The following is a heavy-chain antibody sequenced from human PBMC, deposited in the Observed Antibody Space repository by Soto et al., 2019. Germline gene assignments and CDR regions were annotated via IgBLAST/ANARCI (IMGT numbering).Heavy chain of an antibody. CDR1: NGSIGSYH. J-gene: IGHJ3*02. CDR2: VSHSGIT. Sequence: PSETLSLTCTVSNGSIGSYHWGWIRQSPGKGLEWIGSVSHSGITKYDPSLKGRVTISEDTSKNQISLSVDSVTAADTALYYCARGSARRGAAFDIWDRGTMVTVSS. CDR3: ARGSARRGAAFDI. V-gene: IGHV4-59*01. D-gene: IGHD1-26*01.